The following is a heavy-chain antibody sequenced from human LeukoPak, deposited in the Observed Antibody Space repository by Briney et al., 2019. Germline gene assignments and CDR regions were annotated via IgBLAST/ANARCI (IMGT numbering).Heavy chain of an antibody. CDR3: ASSRGYSYGFDY. V-gene: IGHV4-59*01. D-gene: IGHD5-18*01. CDR2: IYYSGST. CDR1: GGSISSYY. Sequence: SETLSLTCTVSGGSISSYYWSWIRQPPGKGLEWIGYIYYSGSTDYNPSLKSRVTISVDASKNQFSLKLSSVTAADTAVYYCASSRGYSYGFDYWGQGTLVTVSS. J-gene: IGHJ4*02.